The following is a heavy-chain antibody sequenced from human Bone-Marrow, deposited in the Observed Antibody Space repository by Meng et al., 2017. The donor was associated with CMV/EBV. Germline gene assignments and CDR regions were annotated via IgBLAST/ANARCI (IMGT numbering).Heavy chain of an antibody. CDR2: MNPNSGNT. V-gene: IGHV1-8*02. J-gene: IGHJ4*02. D-gene: IGHD3-3*01. CDR1: GGTFSSYA. CDR3: ARAATIFGVVITPPRY. Sequence: ASVKVSCKASGGTFSSYAISWVRQATGQGLEWMGWMNPNSGNTGYAQKFQGRVTMTRNTSISTAYMELSSLRSEDTAVYYCARAATIFGVVITPPRYWGQGTLVTYPQ.